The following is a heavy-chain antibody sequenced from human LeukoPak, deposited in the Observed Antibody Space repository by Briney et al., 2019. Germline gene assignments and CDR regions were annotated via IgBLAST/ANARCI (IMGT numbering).Heavy chain of an antibody. V-gene: IGHV3-23*01. Sequence: GGSLRLSCAASGFTFSSYAMSWVRQAPGKGLEWVSSISGSGGDTYHADSVKGRFTISRDNSKNTLYLQMNGLRAEDTDIYYCARHFYYDDSGYYVRPPDSWGQGTLVTVSS. J-gene: IGHJ4*02. CDR3: ARHFYYDDSGYYVRPPDS. CDR2: ISGSGGDT. D-gene: IGHD3-22*01. CDR1: GFTFSSYA.